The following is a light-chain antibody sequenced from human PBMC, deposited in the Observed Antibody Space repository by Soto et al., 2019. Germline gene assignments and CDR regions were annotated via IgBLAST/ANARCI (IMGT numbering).Light chain of an antibody. Sequence: EIVLTQSPGTLSLSPGERATLSCRASQSVSSSYLAWYQQKPGQAPRLLIYDASNRATGIPDRFSGSGSGADFTLSIIRLEPEDFAVYYCQQYGSSPPRTFGQGTKVDIK. CDR3: QQYGSSPPRT. V-gene: IGKV3-20*01. CDR2: DAS. CDR1: QSVSSSY. J-gene: IGKJ1*01.